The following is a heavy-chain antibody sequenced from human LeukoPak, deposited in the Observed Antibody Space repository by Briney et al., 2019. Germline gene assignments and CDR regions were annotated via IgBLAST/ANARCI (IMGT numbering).Heavy chain of an antibody. CDR2: IIPIFGTA. Sequence: SVKVSCKASGGTFGRYVISWVRQAPGQGLEWMGGIIPIFGTANYAQKFQGRVTITADESTSTAYMELSSLRPEDTAVYYCAIDMVRGVIIDNWFDPWGQGTLVTVSS. D-gene: IGHD3-10*01. CDR1: GGTFGRYV. CDR3: AIDMVRGVIIDNWFDP. J-gene: IGHJ5*02. V-gene: IGHV1-69*13.